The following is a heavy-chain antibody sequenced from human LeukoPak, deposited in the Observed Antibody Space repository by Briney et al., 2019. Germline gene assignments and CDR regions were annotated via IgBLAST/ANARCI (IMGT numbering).Heavy chain of an antibody. CDR2: ISTSGST. J-gene: IGHJ4*02. CDR3: ARQGVATAIDY. CDR1: GGSINSYY. V-gene: IGHV4-4*07. Sequence: SETLSLTCTVSGGSINSYYWSWIRQPAGMGLEWIGHISTSGSTNYNPSLKSRVTMSVDTSKNLFALKLSSVTAADTAVYYCARQGVATAIDYWGQGTLVTVSS. D-gene: IGHD2-21*02.